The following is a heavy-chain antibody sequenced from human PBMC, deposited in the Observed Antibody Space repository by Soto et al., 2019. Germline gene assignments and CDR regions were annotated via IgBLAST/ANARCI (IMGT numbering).Heavy chain of an antibody. CDR2: MSSSSSPI. Sequence: GSLRLSCVASGFTLSTYSMNWVRQAPGKGLEWVSYMSSSSSPIYYADSVRGRFTISRDNAKNSLYLQMNSLRAEDTAVYYCARDSGGYCSGGSCYFDSWGQGTPVTVSS. CDR3: ARDSGGYCSGGSCYFDS. V-gene: IGHV3-48*01. J-gene: IGHJ4*02. CDR1: GFTLSTYS. D-gene: IGHD2-15*01.